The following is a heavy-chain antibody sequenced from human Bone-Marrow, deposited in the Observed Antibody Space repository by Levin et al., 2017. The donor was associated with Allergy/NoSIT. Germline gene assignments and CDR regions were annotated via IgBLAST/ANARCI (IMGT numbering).Heavy chain of an antibody. CDR2: ISAYNGNT. J-gene: IGHJ4*02. CDR3: ARVGQWLVKTDY. V-gene: IGHV1-18*01. CDR1: GYTFTSYG. Sequence: GGSLRLSCKASGYTFTSYGISWVRQAPGQGLEWMGWISAYNGNTNYAQKLQGRVTMTTDTSTSTAYMELRSLRSDDTAVYYCARVGQWLVKTDYWGQGTLVTVSS. D-gene: IGHD6-19*01.